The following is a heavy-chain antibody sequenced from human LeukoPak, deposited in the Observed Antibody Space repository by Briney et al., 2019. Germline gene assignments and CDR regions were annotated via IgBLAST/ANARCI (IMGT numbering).Heavy chain of an antibody. CDR2: IRYDGSNK. Sequence: GGSLRLSCAASGFTFSSYGMHWVRQAPGKGLEWVAFIRYDGSNKYYAESLKGRFTVSRDNSKKTLYLQKNSLRTEDTAVYYCAGEAGADIVVVAGAFDIWGQGTMVTVSS. V-gene: IGHV3-30*02. CDR1: GFTFSSYG. J-gene: IGHJ3*02. CDR3: AGEAGADIVVVAGAFDI. D-gene: IGHD2-2*01.